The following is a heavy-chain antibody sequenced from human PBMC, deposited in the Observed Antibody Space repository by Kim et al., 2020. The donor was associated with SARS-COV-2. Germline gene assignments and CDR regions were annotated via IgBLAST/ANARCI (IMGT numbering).Heavy chain of an antibody. V-gene: IGHV3-30*18. Sequence: GGSLRLSCTASGFRFNGFGMHWVRQAPGKGLEWVAVISYDGSDKYYRGSVQGRFTISRDNSKNTVYLEMNSLRNEDTAVYFCAKAEVGYSTLGEDAFDMWCQGTMVTVSS. J-gene: IGHJ3*02. CDR1: GFRFNGFG. CDR3: AKAEVGYSTLGEDAFDM. CDR2: ISYDGSDK. D-gene: IGHD6-13*01.